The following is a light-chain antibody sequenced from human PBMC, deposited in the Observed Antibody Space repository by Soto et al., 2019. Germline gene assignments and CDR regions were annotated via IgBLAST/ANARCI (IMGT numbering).Light chain of an antibody. CDR2: SAS. CDR1: QSVTSSS. V-gene: IGKV3-20*01. J-gene: IGKJ1*01. CDR3: HQYGSSPWT. Sequence: EIVLTLSPGTLSLSPGERATLSCRASQSVTSSSLAWYQQKPGQAPRLLIYSASGRATGIPDRFSGSGSGTDFTLTISRLEPEDFAVYYCHQYGSSPWTFGQGTKVEIK.